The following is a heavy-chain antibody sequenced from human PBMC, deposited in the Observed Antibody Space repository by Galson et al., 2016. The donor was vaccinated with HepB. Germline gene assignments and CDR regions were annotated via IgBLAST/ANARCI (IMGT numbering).Heavy chain of an antibody. CDR1: GFTFTPSA. V-gene: IGHV3-23*01. Sequence: SLRLSCAASGFTFTPSAMSWVRQAPRTGLQWVSGVGGGVGATYYADSVKGRFTISRDNSRNTVFLEMSSLTAEDTAVYYCAKNGGWYVYFFEYWGQGILVTVSS. J-gene: IGHJ4*02. CDR3: AKNGGWYVYFFEY. CDR2: VGGGVGAT. D-gene: IGHD2-21*01.